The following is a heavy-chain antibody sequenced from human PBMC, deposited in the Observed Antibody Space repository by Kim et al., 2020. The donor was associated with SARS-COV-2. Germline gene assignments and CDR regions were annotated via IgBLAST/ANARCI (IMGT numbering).Heavy chain of an antibody. D-gene: IGHD3-3*01. CDR2: IYYSGST. CDR1: GDSIISSNYY. Sequence: SETLSLTCTVSGDSIISSNYYWGWIRQPPGKGLEWIGTIYYSGSTYYNPSLKSRVTMSVDTSKNQFSLKLSSVTAAATAVYFCARDYNFNTTVDLWGRGT. V-gene: IGHV4-39*07. J-gene: IGHJ5*02. CDR3: ARDYNFNTTVDL.